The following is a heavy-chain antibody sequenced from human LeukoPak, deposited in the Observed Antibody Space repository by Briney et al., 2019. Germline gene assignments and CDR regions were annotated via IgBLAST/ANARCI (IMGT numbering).Heavy chain of an antibody. D-gene: IGHD6-6*01. J-gene: IGHJ4*02. Sequence: PSETLSLTCSVSRGSINSADYYWSWIRQPAGNGLEWIGHIYTSGSTDYNPSLKSRVTISLDTSKNQFSLRLRSVTAADTAAYYCAGSHASHFDYWGQGTLVTVSS. V-gene: IGHV4-61*09. CDR1: RGSINSADYY. CDR2: IYTSGST. CDR3: AGSHASHFDY.